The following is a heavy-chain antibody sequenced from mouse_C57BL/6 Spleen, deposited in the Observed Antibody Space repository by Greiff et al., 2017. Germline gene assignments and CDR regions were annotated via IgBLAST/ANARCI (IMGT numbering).Heavy chain of an antibody. Sequence: EVQLQQSGPELVKPGASVKISCKASGYTFTDYYMNWVKQSHGKSLEWIGDINPNNGGTSYNQKFKGKATLTVDKSSSTAYMELRSLTSEDSAVYYCARPYDYGSSLFAYWGQGTLVTVSA. J-gene: IGHJ3*01. CDR2: INPNNGGT. CDR1: GYTFTDYY. V-gene: IGHV1-26*01. D-gene: IGHD1-1*01. CDR3: ARPYDYGSSLFAY.